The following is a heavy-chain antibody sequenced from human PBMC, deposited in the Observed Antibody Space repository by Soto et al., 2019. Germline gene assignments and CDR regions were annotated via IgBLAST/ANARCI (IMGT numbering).Heavy chain of an antibody. J-gene: IGHJ6*03. V-gene: IGHV3-23*01. CDR1: GFSFITYA. D-gene: IGHD2-8*01. Sequence: EVQLLESGGGLVQPGGSLRLSCAASGFSFITYAMTWVRQAPGKGLEWVSTITPSGGNTYYADSVKVRFTITRDNSENTLFLHMNSLRAEDTAVYYCAGRYCPNGVCYTNFYYYMDIWGEGTSVTVSS. CDR3: AGRYCPNGVCYTNFYYYMDI. CDR2: ITPSGGNT.